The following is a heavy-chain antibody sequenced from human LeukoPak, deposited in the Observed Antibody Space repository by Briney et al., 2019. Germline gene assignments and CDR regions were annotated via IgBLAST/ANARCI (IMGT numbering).Heavy chain of an antibody. CDR1: GDSFSSNSAA. J-gene: IGHJ3*01. D-gene: IGHD4-11*01. Sequence: SQTLSLTCAISGDSFSSNSAAWNWIRQSPSRGLEWLGRTYYRSKWLNNYAASVKSRITINPDTSKNQFSLQVNSVTPDDTAVYYCARAVTSHHGFDVWGQGTMVTVSS. V-gene: IGHV6-1*01. CDR2: TYYRSKWLN. CDR3: ARAVTSHHGFDV.